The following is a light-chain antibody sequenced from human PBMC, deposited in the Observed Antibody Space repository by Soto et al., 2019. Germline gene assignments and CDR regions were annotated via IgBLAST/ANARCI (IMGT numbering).Light chain of an antibody. J-gene: IGKJ1*01. Sequence: DIQMTQSPSALSASVGDRVTITCRASQSISSKLAWYQQKVGKAPKLLIYKASSLDSGVPPRFSGSGSGTEFTLTISSLQPDDFATYYCQQYNSYRGTFGQGTKVDIK. V-gene: IGKV1-5*03. CDR2: KAS. CDR1: QSISSK. CDR3: QQYNSYRGT.